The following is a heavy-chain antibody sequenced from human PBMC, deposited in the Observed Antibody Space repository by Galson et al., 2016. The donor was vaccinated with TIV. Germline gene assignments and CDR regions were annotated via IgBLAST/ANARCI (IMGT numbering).Heavy chain of an antibody. CDR1: GYTFTRYG. CDR3: ARLGYCSSMSCFQFDP. CDR2: INTATGYT. V-gene: IGHV1-3*04. Sequence: SVKVSCKASGYTFTRYGIHWMRQAPGQRLEWMGWINTATGYTKYSQTFQDRITITRDTSASTAYMELSSLRSEDTATYYCARLGYCSSMSCFQFDPWGQGTLVSVSS. D-gene: IGHD2-2*01. J-gene: IGHJ5*02.